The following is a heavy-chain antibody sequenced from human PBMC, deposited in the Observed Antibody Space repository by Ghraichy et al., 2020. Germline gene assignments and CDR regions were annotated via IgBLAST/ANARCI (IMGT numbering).Heavy chain of an antibody. D-gene: IGHD1-26*01. CDR1: GFTISSNY. CDR2: IYTGDYT. J-gene: IGHJ4*02. Sequence: GGSLRLSCEASGFTISSNYMRWVRQAPGKGLEWVSLIYTGDYTFYADSVKGRFTISRDNSKNTLFLQMDSLRAEDTAVYYCARDREEGGTDYWGQGTLVTVSS. CDR3: ARDREEGGTDY. V-gene: IGHV3-66*01.